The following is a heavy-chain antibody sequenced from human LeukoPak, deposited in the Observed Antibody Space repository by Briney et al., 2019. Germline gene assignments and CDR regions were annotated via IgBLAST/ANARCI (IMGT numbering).Heavy chain of an antibody. CDR2: ISYDGSNK. V-gene: IGHV3-30*03. CDR1: GFTFSSYG. D-gene: IGHD6-19*01. J-gene: IGHJ6*04. CDR3: ARDRYSSGWYPNYYYGMDV. Sequence: GGSLRLSCAASGFTFSSYGMHWVRQAPGKGLEWVAVISYDGSNKYYADSVKGRFTISRDNSKNTLYLQMNSLRAEDTAVYYCARDRYSSGWYPNYYYGMDVWGKGTTVTVSS.